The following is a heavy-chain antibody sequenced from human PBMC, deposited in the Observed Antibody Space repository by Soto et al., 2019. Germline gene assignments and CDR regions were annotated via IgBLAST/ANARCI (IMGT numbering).Heavy chain of an antibody. V-gene: IGHV5-51*01. CDR1: GYSFTSYW. CDR3: ARGGTSSAWRDAFDI. Sequence: EVQLVQSGAEVKKPGESLKISCKGSGYSFTSYWIAWVRQMPGKGLEWMGIIYPGDSDTRYSPSFQGQVTISADKSISTAYLQCSSLKASDTAMYYCARGGTSSAWRDAFDIWGQGTMVTVSS. J-gene: IGHJ3*02. CDR2: IYPGDSDT. D-gene: IGHD6-19*01.